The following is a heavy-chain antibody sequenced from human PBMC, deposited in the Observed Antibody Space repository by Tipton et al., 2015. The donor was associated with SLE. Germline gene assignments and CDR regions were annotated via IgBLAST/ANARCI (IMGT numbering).Heavy chain of an antibody. Sequence: TLSLTCAVYGGSFSGYYWSWIRQPPGKGLEWIGEINHSGSTNYNPSLKNQVTISVDTSKNQFSLKLSSVTAADTAVYYCARADDYGDYGSAEYFQHWGQGTLVTVSS. D-gene: IGHD4-17*01. V-gene: IGHV4-34*01. J-gene: IGHJ1*01. CDR3: ARADDYGDYGSAEYFQH. CDR2: INHSGST. CDR1: GGSFSGYY.